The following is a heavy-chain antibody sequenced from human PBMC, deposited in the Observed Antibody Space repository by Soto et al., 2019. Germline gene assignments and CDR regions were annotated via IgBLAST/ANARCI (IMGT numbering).Heavy chain of an antibody. D-gene: IGHD3-22*01. CDR2: ISYDGSNK. V-gene: IGHV3-30-3*01. Sequence: QVQLVESGGGVVQPGRSLRLSCAASGFTFSSYAMHWVRQAPGKGLEWVAVISYDGSNKYYADSVKGRFTISRDNSKNTVYVQMNSLRAEDTAVYYCERSYYYDSSGYYYDYWGQGTLVTVSS. CDR1: GFTFSSYA. J-gene: IGHJ4*02. CDR3: ERSYYYDSSGYYYDY.